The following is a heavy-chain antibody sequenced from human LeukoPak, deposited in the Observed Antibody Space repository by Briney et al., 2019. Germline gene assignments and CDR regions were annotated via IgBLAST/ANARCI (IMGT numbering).Heavy chain of an antibody. Sequence: KSSETLSLTCAVYGGSFSGYYWSWIRQPPGKGLEWIGEINHSGSTNYNPSLKSRVTISVDTSKNQFSLKLSSVTAADTAVYYCARGRWLRNFDYWGQGTLVTVSS. CDR2: INHSGST. D-gene: IGHD5-12*01. CDR1: GGSFSGYY. CDR3: ARGRWLRNFDY. V-gene: IGHV4-34*01. J-gene: IGHJ4*02.